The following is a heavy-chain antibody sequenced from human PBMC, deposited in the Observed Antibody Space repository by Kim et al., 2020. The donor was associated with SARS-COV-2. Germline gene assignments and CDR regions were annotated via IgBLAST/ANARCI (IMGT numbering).Heavy chain of an antibody. J-gene: IGHJ4*02. CDR2: ISYDGSNK. CDR1: GFTFSSYG. V-gene: IGHV3-33*05. CDR3: ARDRWNDGSLDY. D-gene: IGHD1-1*01. Sequence: GGSLRLSCAASGFTFSSYGMHWVRQAPGKGLEWVAVISYDGSNKYYADSVKGRFTISRDNSKNTLYLQMNSLRAEDTAVYYCARDRWNDGSLDYWGQGT.